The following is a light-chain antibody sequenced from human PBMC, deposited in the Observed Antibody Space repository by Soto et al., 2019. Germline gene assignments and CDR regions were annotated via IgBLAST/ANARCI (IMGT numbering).Light chain of an antibody. Sequence: IQLTQSPSSLSASVGDRVTISCRASQGIAYFLAWYQQKPGKAPKLIIYGASTLQSGVPSRFSGSGSGTDFTLTISSLQPEDFATYYCQQLNSFPIPFGPGTKADIK. V-gene: IGKV1-9*01. CDR3: QQLNSFPIP. CDR1: QGIAYF. J-gene: IGKJ3*01. CDR2: GAS.